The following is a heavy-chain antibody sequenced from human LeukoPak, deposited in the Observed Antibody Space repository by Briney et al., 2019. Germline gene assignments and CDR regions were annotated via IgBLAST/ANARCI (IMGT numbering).Heavy chain of an antibody. D-gene: IGHD3-9*01. J-gene: IGHJ6*02. CDR2: MNPNSGNT. Sequence: ASVKVSCKASGYTFISYDINWVRQATGQGLEWMGWMNPNSGNTGYAQKFQGRVTMTRNTSISTAYMELSSLRSEDTAVYYCARTYYDILTDYGMDVWGQGTTVTVSS. CDR1: GYTFISYD. V-gene: IGHV1-8*01. CDR3: ARTYYDILTDYGMDV.